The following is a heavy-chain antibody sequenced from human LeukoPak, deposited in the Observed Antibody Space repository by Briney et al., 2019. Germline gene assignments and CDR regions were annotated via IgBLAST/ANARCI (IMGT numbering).Heavy chain of an antibody. V-gene: IGHV3-23*01. D-gene: IGHD3-10*01. J-gene: IGHJ4*02. CDR1: GFTFSSYA. CDR3: AKDDQPGPGSYIFDY. CDR2: ISGSGGST. Sequence: PGGSLRLSCAASGFTFSSYAMSWVRQAPGKGLEWVSAISGSGGSTYYADSVKGRFTISRDNSKNTLYLQMNSLRAEDTAVYYCAKDDQPGPGSYIFDYWGQGTLVTVSS.